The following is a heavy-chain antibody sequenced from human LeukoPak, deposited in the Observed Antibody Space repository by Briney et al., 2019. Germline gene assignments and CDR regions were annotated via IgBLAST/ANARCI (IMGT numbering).Heavy chain of an antibody. V-gene: IGHV3-23*01. CDR1: GFTLSSYA. CDR2: VDGGGGGT. D-gene: IGHD6-13*01. J-gene: IGHJ4*02. Sequence: GGSLRLSCAASGFTLSSYAMTWVRQAPGRGLEWVSGVDGGGGGTYYADSVKGRFTISRDNSKDTLYLQMNGLRAEDTAVYFCAKQSAGSAAWYSLHYDFWGQGTLVTVSS. CDR3: AKQSAGSAAWYSLHYDF.